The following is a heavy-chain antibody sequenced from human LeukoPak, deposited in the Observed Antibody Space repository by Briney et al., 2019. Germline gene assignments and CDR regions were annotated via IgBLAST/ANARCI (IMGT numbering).Heavy chain of an antibody. D-gene: IGHD1-26*01. CDR2: IYYSGSI. Sequence: SETLSLTCTASGGSISSYYWSWIRQPPGKGLEWIGYIYYSGSINYNPSLKSRVTISADTSKNQFSLKLRSVTAADTAVYYCARYSGSYSGFDYWGQGTLVTVSS. CDR3: ARYSGSYSGFDY. CDR1: GGSISSYY. J-gene: IGHJ4*02. V-gene: IGHV4-59*08.